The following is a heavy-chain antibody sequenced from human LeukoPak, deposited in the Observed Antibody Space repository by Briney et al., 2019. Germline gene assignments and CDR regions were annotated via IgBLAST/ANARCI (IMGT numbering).Heavy chain of an antibody. V-gene: IGHV4-39*07. CDR1: GGSISSSSYY. CDR2: IYYSGST. J-gene: IGHJ4*02. D-gene: IGHD6-19*01. Sequence: SETLSLTCTVSGGSISSSSYYWGWIRQPPGKGLEWIGSIYYSGSTYYNPSLKSRVTISVDTSKNQFSLNLTSVTAADTAVYYCAREGKLTGYFGGLGFNYWGQGILVTVSS. CDR3: AREGKLTGYFGGLGFNY.